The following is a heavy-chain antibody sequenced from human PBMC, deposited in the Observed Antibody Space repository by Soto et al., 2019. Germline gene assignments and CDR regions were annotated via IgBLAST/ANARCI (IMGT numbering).Heavy chain of an antibody. J-gene: IGHJ6*02. CDR2: ISYDGSNK. CDR1: GFTFSSYA. D-gene: IGHD5-18*01. Sequence: QSGGSLRLSCAASGFTFSSYAMHWVRQAPGKGLEWLAVISYDGSNKYYADSVKGRFTISRDNSKNTLYLQMNSLRAEDTAAYYCARDLQLWLRVRVYYYYGMDVWGQGTTVTVSS. V-gene: IGHV3-30-3*01. CDR3: ARDLQLWLRVRVYYYYGMDV.